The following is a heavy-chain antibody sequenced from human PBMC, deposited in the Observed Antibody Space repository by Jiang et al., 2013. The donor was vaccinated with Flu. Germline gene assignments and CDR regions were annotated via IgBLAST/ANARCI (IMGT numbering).Heavy chain of an antibody. V-gene: IGHV3-23*04. Sequence: LVESGGGLVQPGGSLRLSCAASGFTFSSYAMSWVRQAPGKGLEWVSAISGSGGSTYYADSVKGRFTISRDNSKNTLYLQMNSLRAEDTAVYYCAKDIHREGQWLVRQGGGFYYYYYGMDVWGQGTTVTVSS. D-gene: IGHD6-19*01. CDR2: ISGSGGST. J-gene: IGHJ6*02. CDR1: GFTFSSYA. CDR3: AKDIHREGQWLVRQGGGFYYYYYGMDV.